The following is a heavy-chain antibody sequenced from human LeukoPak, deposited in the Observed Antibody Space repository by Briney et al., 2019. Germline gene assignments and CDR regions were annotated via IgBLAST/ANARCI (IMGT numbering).Heavy chain of an antibody. J-gene: IGHJ4*02. CDR2: ISAYNGNT. CDR3: ARDSQQLAFDY. V-gene: IGHV1-18*04. D-gene: IGHD6-13*01. CDR1: GYTFTSYG. Sequence: ASVKVSCKASGYTFTSYGISWVRQAPGQGLEWMGWISAYNGNTNYAQKVQGRVTMTTDTSTSTDYMELRSLRSDDTAVYYCARDSQQLAFDYWGRGTLVTVSS.